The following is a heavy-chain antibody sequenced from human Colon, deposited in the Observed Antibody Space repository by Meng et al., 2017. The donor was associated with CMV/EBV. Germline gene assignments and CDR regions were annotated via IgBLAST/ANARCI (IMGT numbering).Heavy chain of an antibody. Sequence: GGSLRLSCAASGFTVSSHYMSWVRQAPGKGLEWVSVIYSGGSTYYADSVKGRFTISRDNSKNTLYLQMNSLRAEDTAVYYCARDPRRRDFWSGYPRYYYYYGMDVWGQGTTVTVSS. V-gene: IGHV3-66*02. D-gene: IGHD3-3*01. J-gene: IGHJ6*02. CDR1: GFTVSSHY. CDR2: IYSGGST. CDR3: ARDPRRRDFWSGYPRYYYYYGMDV.